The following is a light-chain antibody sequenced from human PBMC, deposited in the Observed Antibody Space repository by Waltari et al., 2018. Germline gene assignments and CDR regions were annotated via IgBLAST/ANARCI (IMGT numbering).Light chain of an antibody. V-gene: IGKV1-9*01. J-gene: IGKJ5*01. Sequence: TWRASQGISRNLAGYQQKPGKAPKLLISAASTLRGGVPLRFSGSGSGTDFTLTISSLQPEDFATYYCQQLNSYPITFGQGTRLEIK. CDR1: QGISRN. CDR3: QQLNSYPIT. CDR2: AAS.